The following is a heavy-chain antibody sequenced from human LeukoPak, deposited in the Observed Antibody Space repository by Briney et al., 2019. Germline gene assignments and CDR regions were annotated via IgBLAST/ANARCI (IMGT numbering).Heavy chain of an antibody. D-gene: IGHD6-13*01. J-gene: IGHJ4*02. V-gene: IGHV3-21*01. CDR3: ARAAAGNFDY. CDR2: ISSSSSYI. CDR1: GFTFSSYS. Sequence: GGSLRLSCAASGFTFSSYSMNWVRQAPGKGLEWVSSISSSSSYIYYADSVKGRFTISRDNAKNSLYPQMNSLRAEDTAVYYCARAAAGNFDYWGQGTLVTVSS.